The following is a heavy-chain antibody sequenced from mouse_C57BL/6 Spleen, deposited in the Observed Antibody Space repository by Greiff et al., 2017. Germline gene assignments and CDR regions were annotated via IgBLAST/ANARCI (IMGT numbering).Heavy chain of an antibody. CDR3: ARDHDGSSPDY. J-gene: IGHJ2*01. V-gene: IGHV1-53*01. CDR1: GYTFTSYW. CDR2: INPSNGGT. D-gene: IGHD1-1*01. Sequence: QVQLQQPGTELVKPGASVKLSCKASGYTFTSYWMHWVKQRPGQGLEWIGNINPSNGGTTYNEKFKSKATLTVDKSSSTAYMQLSILTSEDAAVYYCARDHDGSSPDYWGQGTTLTVSS.